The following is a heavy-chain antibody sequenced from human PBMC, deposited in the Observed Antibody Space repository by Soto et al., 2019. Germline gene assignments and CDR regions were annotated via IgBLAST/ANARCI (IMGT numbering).Heavy chain of an antibody. D-gene: IGHD3-16*01. V-gene: IGHV3-23*01. J-gene: IGHJ4*02. CDR3: AKDPFGSTVSIDY. CDR1: GFTFSSYA. Sequence: SGGSLRLSCAASGFTFSSYAMSWVRQAPGKGLEWVSAISGSGGSTYYADSVKGRFTISRDNSKNTLYLQMNSLRAEDTAVYYCAKDPFGSTVSIDYWGQGTLVTVSS. CDR2: ISGSGGST.